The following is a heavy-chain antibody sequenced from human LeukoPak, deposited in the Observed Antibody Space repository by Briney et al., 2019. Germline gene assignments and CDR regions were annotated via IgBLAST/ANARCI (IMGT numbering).Heavy chain of an antibody. J-gene: IGHJ4*02. CDR1: GGSICSGGYY. CDR2: IYYSGST. D-gene: IGHD6-6*01. V-gene: IGHV4-31*03. CDR3: ASLIAARRRGPSVFDY. Sequence: PSETLSLTCTVSGGSICSGGYYWSWIRQHPGKGLEWIGYIYYSGSTYYNPSLKSRVTISVDTSKNQFSLKLSSVTAADTAVYYCASLIAARRRGPSVFDYWGQGTLVTVSS.